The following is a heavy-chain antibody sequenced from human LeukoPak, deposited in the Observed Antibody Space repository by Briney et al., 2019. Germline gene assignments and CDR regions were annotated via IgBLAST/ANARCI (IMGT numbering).Heavy chain of an antibody. D-gene: IGHD3-10*01. CDR1: GFTFSSYE. CDR3: ARGFGSIPSFDP. J-gene: IGHJ5*02. V-gene: IGHV3-74*01. CDR2: INSDGSST. Sequence: GGSLRLSCAASGFTFSSYEMNWVRQAPGKGLVWVSRINSDGSSTSYADSVKGRFTISRDNAKNMLYLQMNSLRAEDTAVYYCARGFGSIPSFDPWGQGTLVTVSS.